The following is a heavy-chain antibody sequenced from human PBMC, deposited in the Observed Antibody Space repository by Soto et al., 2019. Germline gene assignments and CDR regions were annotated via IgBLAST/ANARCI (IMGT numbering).Heavy chain of an antibody. CDR1: GDPISSGVSS. V-gene: IGHV4-30-2*01. D-gene: IGHD2-21*01. CDR2: LYHTGST. CDR3: ARGRGGYFTHIDY. J-gene: IGHJ4*01. Sequence: SETLSLTCAVAGDPISSGVSSWSWIRQPPGKGLEWIGYLYHTGSTYYNPSLKSRVTISGDRSKNQFSLRLNSVTAADTAVYYCARGRGGYFTHIDYWGRGTPVTVSS.